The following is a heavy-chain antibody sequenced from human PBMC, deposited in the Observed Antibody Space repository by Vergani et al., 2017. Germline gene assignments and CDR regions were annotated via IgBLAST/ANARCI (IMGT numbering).Heavy chain of an antibody. D-gene: IGHD2-15*01. CDR2: IYYSGST. CDR3: ARHRDCGVGSCVGVVDS. J-gene: IGHJ4*02. CDR1: GGSISSSSYY. Sequence: QLQLQESGPGLVKPSETLSLTCSVSGGSISSSSYYWGWIRQPPGKGLEWIGSIYYSGSTYFNPALKSRVTISVDTSKNQFSLNLSSVTAADTAVFFCARHRDCGVGSCVGVVDSWGQGTLVTVSS. V-gene: IGHV4-39*01.